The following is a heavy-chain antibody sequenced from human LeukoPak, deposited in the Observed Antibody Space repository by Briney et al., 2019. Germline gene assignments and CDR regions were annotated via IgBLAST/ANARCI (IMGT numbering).Heavy chain of an antibody. Sequence: GASVKVSCKASGYTFTSYGISWVRQAPGQGLEWIGWISAYNGNTNYAQKLQGRVTMTTDTSTSTAYMELRSLRSDDTAVYYCAGLWFGESGDAFDIWGQGTMVTVSS. CDR1: GYTFTSYG. V-gene: IGHV1-18*01. CDR3: AGLWFGESGDAFDI. CDR2: ISAYNGNT. J-gene: IGHJ3*02. D-gene: IGHD3-10*01.